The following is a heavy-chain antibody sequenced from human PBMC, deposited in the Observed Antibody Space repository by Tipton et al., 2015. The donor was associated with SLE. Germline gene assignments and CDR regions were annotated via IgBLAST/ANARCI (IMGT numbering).Heavy chain of an antibody. J-gene: IGHJ4*02. CDR3: ASVDSGV. Sequence: TLSLICGVSGASISGDSWSWIRQPAGKGLEWIGRLYSSGPTFYNPSLKSRVSMSVDTSKKQFSLKLTSVTAADTAIYYCASVDSGVWGQGTLVTVSS. CDR1: GASISGDS. CDR2: LYSSGPT. V-gene: IGHV4-4*07. D-gene: IGHD3-10*01.